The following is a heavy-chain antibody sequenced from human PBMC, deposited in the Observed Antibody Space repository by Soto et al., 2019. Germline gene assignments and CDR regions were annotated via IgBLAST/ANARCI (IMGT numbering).Heavy chain of an antibody. Sequence: EVQLLESGGGLVQPGGSLRLSCVASGFTFNNYGMTWVRRAPGKGLEWVSGTTVSGGETYYADSVKGRFTISRDNSKSTLLLQMNSLRAEDTAVYYCGKGGTGDVGDHWGQGTLVTVSS. J-gene: IGHJ4*02. V-gene: IGHV3-23*01. CDR3: GKGGTGDVGDH. D-gene: IGHD1-26*01. CDR2: TTVSGGET. CDR1: GFTFNNYG.